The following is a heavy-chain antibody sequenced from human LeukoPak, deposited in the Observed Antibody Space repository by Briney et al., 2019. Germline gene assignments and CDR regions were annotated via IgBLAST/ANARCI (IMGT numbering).Heavy chain of an antibody. J-gene: IGHJ4*02. D-gene: IGHD1-26*01. CDR2: LWYDGSNE. V-gene: IGHV3-33*06. CDR3: AKDSGSYYIKYYFDY. Sequence: PGTSLRLSCAASGFTFSAYVMHWVRQAPGKGLEWVAILWYDGSNEYYADSVKGRFTISRDNSKNTLYLQMNSLRAEDTAVYYCAKDSGSYYIKYYFDYWGQGTLVTVSS. CDR1: GFTFSAYV.